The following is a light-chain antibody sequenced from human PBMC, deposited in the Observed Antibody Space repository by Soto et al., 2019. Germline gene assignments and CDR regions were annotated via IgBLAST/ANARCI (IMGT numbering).Light chain of an antibody. CDR1: QSVGNS. CDR2: GAS. V-gene: IGKV3-20*01. CDR3: QQYGSSPRT. Sequence: VVMTQSPGTLSLSPGEGMTLSCRASQSVGNSLAWYQQKPGQAPRLLIFGASSRATGIPGRFSASGSGTNFTLTISRLEPEDFAVYYCQQYGSSPRTFGQGTKVDIK. J-gene: IGKJ1*01.